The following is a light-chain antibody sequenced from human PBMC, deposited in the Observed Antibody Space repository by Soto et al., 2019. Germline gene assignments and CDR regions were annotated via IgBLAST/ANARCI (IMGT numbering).Light chain of an antibody. Sequence: QSVLTQPASVSGSPGQSITISCSGTSSDIGSYNHVAWYQQFPGKSPKLMIYAVSDRPSGVSDRFSGSKSGITASLTISGLQTEDEADYYCISYIDRQSYLFGTGTRSPS. V-gene: IGLV2-14*03. CDR1: SSDIGSYNH. CDR2: AVS. J-gene: IGLJ1*01. CDR3: ISYIDRQSYL.